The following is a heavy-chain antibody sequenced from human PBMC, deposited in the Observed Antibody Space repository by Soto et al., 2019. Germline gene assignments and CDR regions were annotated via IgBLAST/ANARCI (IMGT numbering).Heavy chain of an antibody. J-gene: IGHJ5*02. CDR2: IFSNVEK. V-gene: IGHV2-26*01. Sequence: QVTLKESGPVLVKPTETLTLTCTVSGFSLSNARMGVSWIRQPPGKALEWLAHIFSNVEKSYSTSLKSRRTISKDTSKGHVVRTMTNIDPVDTATYCCAPILGRPPLWSGELLSYPTRFYTWGQATLVTVSS. CDR1: GFSLSNARMG. D-gene: IGHD3-10*01. CDR3: APILGRPPLWSGELLSYPTRFYT.